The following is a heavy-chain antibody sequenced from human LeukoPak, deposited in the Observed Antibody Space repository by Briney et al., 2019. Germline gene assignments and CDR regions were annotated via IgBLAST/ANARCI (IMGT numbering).Heavy chain of an antibody. Sequence: KPSETLSLTCTVSGGSISSSSYYWGWIRQPPGKGLEWIGSIYYSGSTYYNPSLKSRVTISVDTSKNQFSLKLSSVTAADTAVYLCAVRGFAVAGNWGYWGQGTLVTVSS. CDR3: AVRGFAVAGNWGY. D-gene: IGHD6-19*01. CDR1: GGSISSSSYY. V-gene: IGHV4-39*01. J-gene: IGHJ4*02. CDR2: IYYSGST.